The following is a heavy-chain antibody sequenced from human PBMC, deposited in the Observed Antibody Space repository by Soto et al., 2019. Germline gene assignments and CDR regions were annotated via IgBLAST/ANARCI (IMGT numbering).Heavy chain of an antibody. CDR1: GYTFTSYD. J-gene: IGHJ6*03. CDR2: MNTNSGNT. CDR3: ARDLTTVTSNYYYYYMDV. Sequence: ASVKVSCKASGYTFTSYDINWVRQATGQGLEWMGWMNTNSGNTGYAQKFQGRVTMTRNTSISTAYMELSSLRSEDTAVYYCARDLTTVTSNYYYYYMDVWGKGTTVTV. V-gene: IGHV1-8*01. D-gene: IGHD4-17*01.